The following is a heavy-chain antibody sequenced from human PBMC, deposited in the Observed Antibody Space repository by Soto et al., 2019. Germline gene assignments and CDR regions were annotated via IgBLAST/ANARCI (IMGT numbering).Heavy chain of an antibody. V-gene: IGHV1-18*04. J-gene: IGHJ3*02. D-gene: IGHD3-16*01. Sequence: SVKVSCKNSGYTFTNHGINWVRQAPGQGLEWMGWINPYNANTNYAQKLQGRVTMTTDTSTSTAYMDLRSLTSDDTAVYYCARDRVSGIWGDAFDIWGQGTMVTVSS. CDR3: ARDRVSGIWGDAFDI. CDR2: INPYNANT. CDR1: GYTFTNHG.